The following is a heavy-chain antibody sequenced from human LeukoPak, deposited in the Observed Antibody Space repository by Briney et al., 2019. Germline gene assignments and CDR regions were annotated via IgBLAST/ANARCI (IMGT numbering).Heavy chain of an antibody. CDR3: ARDWPQGDYFDY. CDR1: GFTFSSYS. J-gene: IGHJ4*02. Sequence: PGGSLRLSCAASGFTFSSYSMNWVRQAPGKGLEWVSSISSSSSYIYYADSVKGRFTISRDDAKNSLYLQMNSLRAEDTAVYYCARDWPQGDYFDYWGQGTLVTVSS. V-gene: IGHV3-21*04. CDR2: ISSSSSYI.